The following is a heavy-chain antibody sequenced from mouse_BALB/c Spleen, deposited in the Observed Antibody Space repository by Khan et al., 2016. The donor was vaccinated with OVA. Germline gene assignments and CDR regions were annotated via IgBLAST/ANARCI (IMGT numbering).Heavy chain of an antibody. CDR1: GYSITSDYA. J-gene: IGHJ4*01. D-gene: IGHD2-1*01. Sequence: EVKLEVSGPGLVKPSQSLSLTCTVTGYSITSDYAWNWIRQFPGNKLEWMGYISYSGSTSYNPSLKSRISITRDTSKNQFFLQLHSVTTEDTATYCCAGYGNFYYAMDYWGQGTSVTVSS. CDR2: ISYSGST. V-gene: IGHV3-2*02. CDR3: AGYGNFYYAMDY.